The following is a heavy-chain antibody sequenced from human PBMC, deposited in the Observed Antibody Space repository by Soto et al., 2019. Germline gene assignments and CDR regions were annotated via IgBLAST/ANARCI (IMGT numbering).Heavy chain of an antibody. D-gene: IGHD6-13*01. J-gene: IGHJ6*02. CDR2: ISAYNGNT. CDR3: ASCGASAGPDPDYYYGMDV. V-gene: IGHV1-18*01. CDR1: GYTFTSYG. Sequence: GASVKVSCKASGYTFTSYGISWVRQAPEQGLEWMGGISAYNGNTNYAQKLQGRVTMTTDTSTSTAYLELSSLRSEDTAVYYCASCGASAGPDPDYYYGMDVWGQGTTVTVSS.